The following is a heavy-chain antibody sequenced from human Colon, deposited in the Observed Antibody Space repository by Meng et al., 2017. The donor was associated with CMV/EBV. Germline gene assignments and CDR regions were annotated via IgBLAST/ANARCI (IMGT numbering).Heavy chain of an antibody. Sequence: ASVKVSCKASGYIFTSFFIHWLRQAPGQGLEWLGMINPNGGNTNYAQKFQGRVTMTRDTSTSTVYMELSSQKSEDTAVYYCAKDSGGFLEWLGAYNWFDPWGQGTLVTVSS. V-gene: IGHV1-46*01. CDR1: GYIFTSFF. D-gene: IGHD3-3*01. CDR3: AKDSGGFLEWLGAYNWFDP. CDR2: INPNGGNT. J-gene: IGHJ5*02.